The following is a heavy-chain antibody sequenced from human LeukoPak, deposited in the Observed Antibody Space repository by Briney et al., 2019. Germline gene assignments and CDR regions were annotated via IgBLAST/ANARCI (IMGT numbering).Heavy chain of an antibody. CDR3: ARDAKPFWSGYPYYYGMDV. D-gene: IGHD3-3*01. V-gene: IGHV3-7*01. CDR2: IKQDGSQI. J-gene: IGHJ6*02. CDR1: GFTFTNYW. Sequence: GGSLRLSCAASGFTFTNYWMSWVRQAPGKGLEWVANIKQDGSQIYYVDSLRGRFTISRDNAKNSVYLQMNSLRAEDTAVYYCARDAKPFWSGYPYYYGMDVWGQGTTVTVSS.